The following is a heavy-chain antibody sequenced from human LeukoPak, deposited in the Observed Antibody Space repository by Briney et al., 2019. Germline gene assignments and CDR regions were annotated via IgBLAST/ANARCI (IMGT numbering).Heavy chain of an antibody. D-gene: IGHD5-12*01. CDR1: GYTFTGYY. J-gene: IGHJ4*02. Sequence: GASVKVSCKASGYTFTGYYMHWVRQAPGQGLEWMGWINPNSGGTNYAQKFQGRVTMTRDTSISTAYMELSRLRSDDTAEYYCARDGAYSGYDQYFDYWGQGTLVTVSS. CDR2: INPNSGGT. CDR3: ARDGAYSGYDQYFDY. V-gene: IGHV1-2*02.